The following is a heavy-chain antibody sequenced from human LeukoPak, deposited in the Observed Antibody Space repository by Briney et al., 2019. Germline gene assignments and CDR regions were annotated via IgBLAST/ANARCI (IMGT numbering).Heavy chain of an antibody. Sequence: PSETLSLTCAVYGGSFSGYYWSWIRQPPGKGLEWIGEINRSGSTNYNPSLKSRVTISVDTSKNQFSLKLSSVTAADTAVYYCARGAIVVVPAARTYWFDPWGQGTLVTVSS. CDR2: INRSGST. CDR3: ARGAIVVVPAARTYWFDP. CDR1: GGSFSGYY. J-gene: IGHJ5*02. D-gene: IGHD2-2*01. V-gene: IGHV4-34*01.